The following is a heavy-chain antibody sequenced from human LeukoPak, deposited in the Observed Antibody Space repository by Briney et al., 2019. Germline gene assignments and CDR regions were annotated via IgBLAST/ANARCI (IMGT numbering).Heavy chain of an antibody. Sequence: GGSLRLSCAASGFTLSSYGMHWVRQAPGKGLEWVAVIWYDGSNKYYADSVKGRFTISRDNSKNTLYLQMNSLRAEDTAVYYCARVSGPHYYYYYMDVWGKGTTVTVSS. CDR3: ARVSGPHYYYYYMDV. J-gene: IGHJ6*03. D-gene: IGHD3-10*01. CDR1: GFTLSSYG. V-gene: IGHV3-33*01. CDR2: IWYDGSNK.